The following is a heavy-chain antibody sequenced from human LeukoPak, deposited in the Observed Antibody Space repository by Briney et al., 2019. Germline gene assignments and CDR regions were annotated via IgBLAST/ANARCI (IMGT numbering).Heavy chain of an antibody. Sequence: ASVKVSCKASGYTFTAFFMHWVRQAPGQGLEWMGWINPNSGGTNYAQKFQGRVTMTRDTSISTAYMELSSLRSEDTAAYYCAREGEVIVTDNLFYWGQGTLVTVSS. CDR1: GYTFTAFF. CDR3: AREGEVIVTDNLFY. V-gene: IGHV1-2*02. D-gene: IGHD2-21*01. CDR2: INPNSGGT. J-gene: IGHJ4*02.